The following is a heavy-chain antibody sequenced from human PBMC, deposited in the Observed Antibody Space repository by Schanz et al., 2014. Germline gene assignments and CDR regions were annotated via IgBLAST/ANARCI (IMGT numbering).Heavy chain of an antibody. V-gene: IGHV1-69*02. Sequence: QVQLVQSEAEVKKPGSSVKVSCKASGGTFSSYTISWVRQAPGQGLEWMGRIIPILGIANYAQNFQGRVTITADKSTSTAYMELTSLRAEDTAVYYCAMGGYQLHHWGQGTLVTVSS. CDR2: IIPILGIA. D-gene: IGHD1-7*01. CDR3: AMGGYQLHH. CDR1: GGTFSSYT. J-gene: IGHJ4*02.